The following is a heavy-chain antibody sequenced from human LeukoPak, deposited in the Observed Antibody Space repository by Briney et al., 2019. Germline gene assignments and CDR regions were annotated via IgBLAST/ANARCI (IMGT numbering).Heavy chain of an antibody. CDR3: ARGRMVRGVIPYFDY. CDR1: GGSISSYY. J-gene: IGHJ4*02. D-gene: IGHD3-10*01. Sequence: SETLSLTCTVSGGSISSYYWSWIRQPPGKGLEWIGYIYHSGSTYYNPSLKSRVTISVDRSKNQFSLKLSSVTAADTAVYYCARGRMVRGVIPYFDYWGQGTLVTVSS. V-gene: IGHV4-59*12. CDR2: IYHSGST.